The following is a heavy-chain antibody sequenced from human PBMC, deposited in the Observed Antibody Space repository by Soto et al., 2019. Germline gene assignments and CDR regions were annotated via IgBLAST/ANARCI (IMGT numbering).Heavy chain of an antibody. CDR3: ARGRYGDY. V-gene: IGHV1-18*01. Sequence: QVHLVQSGAEVKKPGASVKVSCKGSGYAFTTYGITWVRQAPGQGLEWMGWISAHNGNTNYAQKLQGRVTVTRDTSASTAYMELRRLRSDDPAVYYCARGRYGDYWGEGAVVTVSS. CDR2: ISAHNGNT. J-gene: IGHJ4*02. D-gene: IGHD1-1*01. CDR1: GYAFTTYG.